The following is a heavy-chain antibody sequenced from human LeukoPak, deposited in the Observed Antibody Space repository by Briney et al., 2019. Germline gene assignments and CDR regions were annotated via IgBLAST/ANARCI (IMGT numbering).Heavy chain of an antibody. J-gene: IGHJ3*01. D-gene: IGHD1-26*01. CDR2: ISTSSSYI. Sequence: GRSLRLSCAASGITFSRYSMNWVRQAPGKGLEWVSSISTSSSYIYYADSVKGRFTISRHNAKNSLYLQMDSLRAEDTAVYYCARDSGVGACLFCSAFDLWGQGTMVTVSS. V-gene: IGHV3-21*01. CDR3: ARDSGVGACLFCSAFDL. CDR1: GITFSRYS.